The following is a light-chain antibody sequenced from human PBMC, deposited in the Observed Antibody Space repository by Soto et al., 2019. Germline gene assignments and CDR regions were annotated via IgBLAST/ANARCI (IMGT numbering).Light chain of an antibody. CDR3: QQYGSSPRT. V-gene: IGKV3-20*01. Sequence: ETVLTQSPGTLSLSPGERATLSCRASQTIRSNYLAWYRQTPGQAPRLLIDGASNRTTGIADWLSGSGSGTNFPLIISRLEPEDFGLYYCQQYGSSPRTFGQGTKVEIK. CDR2: GAS. CDR1: QTIRSNY. J-gene: IGKJ1*01.